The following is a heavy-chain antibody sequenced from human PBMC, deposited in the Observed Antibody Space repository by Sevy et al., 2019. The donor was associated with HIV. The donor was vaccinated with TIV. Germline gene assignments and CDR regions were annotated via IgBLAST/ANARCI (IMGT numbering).Heavy chain of an antibody. J-gene: IGHJ4*02. V-gene: IGHV1-18*01. D-gene: IGHD1-20*01. CDR1: GYTFTNYD. CDR2: ISVYNANT. CDR3: ARNYNWNNLDY. Sequence: ASVKVSCKASGYTFTNYDITWVRQAPGQGLEWMGRISVYNANTNYAQKFLGRITMTTDTSTSTAYMEFRSLRSDDTAVYYCARNYNWNNLDYWGQGTLVTVSS.